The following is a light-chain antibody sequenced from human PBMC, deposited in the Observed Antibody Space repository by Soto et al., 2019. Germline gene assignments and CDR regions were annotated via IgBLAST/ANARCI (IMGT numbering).Light chain of an antibody. CDR1: HDITSF. Sequence: DIQMTQPPSSLSASVGDRVTITCQASHDITSFLNWYQHKPGRAPKLLIYDASILEAGVPTRFSGSGSGTHFTFTISSLQPEDVATYYCQHCDYLPIFGPGTTVDFK. J-gene: IGKJ3*01. CDR3: QHCDYLPI. V-gene: IGKV1-33*01. CDR2: DAS.